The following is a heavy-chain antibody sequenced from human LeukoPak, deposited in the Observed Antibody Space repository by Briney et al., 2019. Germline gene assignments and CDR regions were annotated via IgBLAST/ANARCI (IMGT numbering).Heavy chain of an antibody. CDR2: SGSGGST. CDR1: GFTFSSYA. CDR3: AKVEPLTRGAFDI. V-gene: IGHV3-23*01. Sequence: QPGGSLRLSCAASGFTFSSYAMSWVRQAPGKGLEWVSGSGSGGSTHYADSVKGRFTISRDNSKNTLYLQMNSLRAEDTAVYYCAKVEPLTRGAFDIWGQGTMVTVSS. J-gene: IGHJ3*02. D-gene: IGHD1-14*01.